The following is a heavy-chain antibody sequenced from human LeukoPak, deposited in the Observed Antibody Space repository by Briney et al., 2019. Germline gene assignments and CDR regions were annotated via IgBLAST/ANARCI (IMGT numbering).Heavy chain of an antibody. CDR1: GASMSDYY. V-gene: IGHV4-59*08. D-gene: IGHD3-9*01. J-gene: IGHJ4*02. CDR3: VRRVRYFGQNDY. CDR2: IYYTGST. Sequence: SETLSLTCTVSGASMSDYYWSWIRQPPGKGLEWIGYIYYTGSTNYNPSLKSRVTMSVDTSKNQISLKLSSVTAADSAVYYCVRRVRYFGQNDYWGQGTLVTGSS.